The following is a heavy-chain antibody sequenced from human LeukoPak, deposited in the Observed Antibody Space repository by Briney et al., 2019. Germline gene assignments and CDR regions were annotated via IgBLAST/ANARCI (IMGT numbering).Heavy chain of an antibody. J-gene: IGHJ4*02. CDR2: ISYSGNT. CDR3: ARRRLGWYSVDY. CDR1: GGSISSSSYY. D-gene: IGHD6-19*01. Sequence: SETLSLTCTVSGGSISSSSYYWGWIRQPPGKGLEWIGSISYSGNTYNNPSLKSRATISVDTSKNQFSLKLSSVTDADTAVYFCARRRLGWYSVDYWGQGTLVTVSS. V-gene: IGHV4-39*01.